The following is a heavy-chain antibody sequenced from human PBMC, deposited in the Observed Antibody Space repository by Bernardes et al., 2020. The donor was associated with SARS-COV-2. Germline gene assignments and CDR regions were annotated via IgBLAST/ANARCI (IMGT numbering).Heavy chain of an antibody. Sequence: SETLSLTCTVYGGSFSGYYWSWIRQSPGPGLEWIGEGNHRGSTSYCSSLKSRVTISVDTSKTQFSLKLNSVTAADTAEYYCARGTAAAAQAYNGMDVGGQGTTFTGSS. J-gene: IGHJ6*02. CDR2: GNHRGST. D-gene: IGHD6-13*01. CDR3: ARGTAAAAQAYNGMDV. V-gene: IGHV4-34*01. CDR1: GGSFSGYY.